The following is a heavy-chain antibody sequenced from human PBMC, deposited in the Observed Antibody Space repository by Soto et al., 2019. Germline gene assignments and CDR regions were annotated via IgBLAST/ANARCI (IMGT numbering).Heavy chain of an antibody. CDR2: MYSSGNT. CDR3: ARQPYDSSGYYYGA. CDR1: AGSISRSNYY. D-gene: IGHD3-22*01. Sequence: QLQLQESGPGLVKPSETLSLTCTVSAGSISRSNYYWGWIRQPPGKVLEWIGSMYSSGNTYYTPSLKSRVTISVDTSKNQFSLKLTSVTAADTAVYYCARQPYDSSGYYYGAWGQGTLVTVSS. V-gene: IGHV4-39*01. J-gene: IGHJ5*02.